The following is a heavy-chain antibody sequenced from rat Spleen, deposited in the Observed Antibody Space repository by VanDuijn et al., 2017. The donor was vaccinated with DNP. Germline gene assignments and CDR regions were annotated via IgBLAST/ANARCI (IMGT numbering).Heavy chain of an antibody. CDR2: ISYEGSST. D-gene: IGHD1-11*01. Sequence: EVQLVESGGGLVQPGRSMKLSCAASGFTFSDYYMAWVRQAPKKGLEWVASISYEGSSTYYPDSVKGRFTVSRDNAKSTLYLQMDSLRSEDTATYYCARHEATEGIDFDYWGQGVMVTVSS. CDR3: ARHEATEGIDFDY. CDR1: GFTFSDYY. V-gene: IGHV5-22*01. J-gene: IGHJ2*01.